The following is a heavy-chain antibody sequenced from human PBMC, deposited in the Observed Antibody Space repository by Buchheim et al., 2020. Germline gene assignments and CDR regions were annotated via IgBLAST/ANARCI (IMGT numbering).Heavy chain of an antibody. J-gene: IGHJ5*02. D-gene: IGHD1-7*01. CDR3: TISLTGTTKDNWFDP. CDR1: GFTFGDYA. Sequence: EVQLVESGGGLVQPGRSLRLSCTASGFTFGDYAISWFRQAPGKGLEWVGFIRSKAYGGTTEYAASVKDRFTISRDDSKSIAYLQMNSLKTEDTAVYYCTISLTGTTKDNWFDPWGQGTL. CDR2: IRSKAYGGTT. V-gene: IGHV3-49*03.